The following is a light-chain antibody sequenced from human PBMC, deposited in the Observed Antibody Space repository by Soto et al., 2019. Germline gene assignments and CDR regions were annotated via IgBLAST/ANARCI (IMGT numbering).Light chain of an antibody. CDR1: QGISSA. Sequence: AIQLTQSPSSLSASVGDRVTITCRASQGISSALARYQQKPGKAPKLLNYDASSLESGVPSRFSGSGSGTDFTLTISSLQPEYFATYYCQQFNSYHTFGPGTKVDIK. CDR3: QQFNSYHT. CDR2: DAS. V-gene: IGKV1-13*02. J-gene: IGKJ3*01.